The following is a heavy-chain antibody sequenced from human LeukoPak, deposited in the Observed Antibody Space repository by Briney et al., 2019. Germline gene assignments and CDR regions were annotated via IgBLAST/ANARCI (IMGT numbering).Heavy chain of an antibody. V-gene: IGHV4-34*01. CDR3: ARGRGIYYDSSGPLSTFDY. Sequence: PSETLSLTCAVYGGSFSGYYWSWIRQPPGKGLEWIGEINHSGSANYNPSLKSRVTTSVDTSKSQFSLKLTSVTAADTAVYYCARGRGIYYDSSGPLSTFDYWGQGTLVTVSS. D-gene: IGHD3-22*01. CDR2: INHSGSA. CDR1: GGSFSGYY. J-gene: IGHJ4*02.